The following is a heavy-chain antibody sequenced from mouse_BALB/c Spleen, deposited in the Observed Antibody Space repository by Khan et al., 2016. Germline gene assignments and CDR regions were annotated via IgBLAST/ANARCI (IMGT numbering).Heavy chain of an antibody. CDR1: GFSLIAYG. CDR3: ARDGWGYYAMDY. D-gene: IGHD2-2*01. CDR2: IWGDGTT. V-gene: IGHV2-6-7*01. Sequence: QVQLKESGPGLVAPSQSLSITCTVSGFSLIAYGVNWVRQPPGKSLEWLGMIWGDGTTDYNSALKSRLNITKDNSKSQVFLKMNSLHTDDTARYYCARDGWGYYAMDYWGQGTSVTVSS. J-gene: IGHJ4*01.